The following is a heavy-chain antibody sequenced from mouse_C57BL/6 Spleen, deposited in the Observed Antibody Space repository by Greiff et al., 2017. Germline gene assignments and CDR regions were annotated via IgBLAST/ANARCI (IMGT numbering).Heavy chain of an antibody. V-gene: IGHV1-64*01. Sequence: QVQLQQPGAELVKPGASVKLSCKASGYTFTSYWMHWVKRRPGQGLEWIGMIHPNRGSTNYNEKFKSKATLTVDKSSSTAYMQLSSLTSEDSAVYYCARTYGSSHFDYWGQGTTLTVSS. CDR2: IHPNRGST. D-gene: IGHD1-1*01. CDR3: ARTYGSSHFDY. CDR1: GYTFTSYW. J-gene: IGHJ2*01.